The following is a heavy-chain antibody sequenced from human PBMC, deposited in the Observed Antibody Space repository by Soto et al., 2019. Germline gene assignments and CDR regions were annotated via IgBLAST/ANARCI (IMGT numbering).Heavy chain of an antibody. CDR3: ARQAGGFDY. CDR2: IYYSGST. V-gene: IGHV4-39*01. CDR1: GGSISSSSYY. Sequence: SETLSLTCTVSGGSISSSSYYWVWIRQPPGKGLEWIGSIYYSGSTYYNPSLKSRVTISVDTSKNQFSLKLSSVTAADTAVYYCARQAGGFDYWGQGTLVTVSS. J-gene: IGHJ4*02. D-gene: IGHD3-16*01.